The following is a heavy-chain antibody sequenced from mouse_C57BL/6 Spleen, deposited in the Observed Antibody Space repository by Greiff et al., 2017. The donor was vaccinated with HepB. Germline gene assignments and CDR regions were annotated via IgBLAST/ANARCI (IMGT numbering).Heavy chain of an antibody. D-gene: IGHD1-2*01. CDR2: ISSGGDYI. J-gene: IGHJ4*01. CDR1: GFTFSSYA. Sequence: DVMLVESGEGLVKPGGSLKLSCAASGFTFSSYAMSWVRQTPEKRLEWVAYISSGGDYIYYADTVKGRFTISRDNARNTLYLQMSSLKSEDTAMYDCTRGGRPSLYAMDYWGQGTSVTVSS. CDR3: TRGGRPSLYAMDY. V-gene: IGHV5-9-1*02.